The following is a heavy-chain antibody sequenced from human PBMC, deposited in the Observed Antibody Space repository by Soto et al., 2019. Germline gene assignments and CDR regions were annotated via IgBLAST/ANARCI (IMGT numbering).Heavy chain of an antibody. CDR1: GFTLSSYG. V-gene: IGHV3-30*18. J-gene: IGHJ4*02. D-gene: IGHD3-10*01. CDR3: AKQGGTGAGDIPYYFDY. Sequence: HPXVSLRLSCEASGFTLSSYGMHWVRQAPGKGLEWVAVISFHGRNEYYADSVKGRFTISRDNSKNTLYLQMNSLRAEDTAVYYCAKQGGTGAGDIPYYFDYWGQGTLVTVSS. CDR2: ISFHGRNE.